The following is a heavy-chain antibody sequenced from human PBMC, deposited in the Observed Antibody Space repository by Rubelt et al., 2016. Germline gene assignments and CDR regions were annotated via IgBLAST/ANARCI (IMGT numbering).Heavy chain of an antibody. CDR2: IYWNDDK. D-gene: IGHD6-6*01. J-gene: IGHJ4*02. V-gene: IGHV2-5*01. Sequence: QITLKESGPTLVKPTKTLTLTCTFSGFSLSSSAVGVVWIRQTPGKALEWLALIYWNDDKRYSPSLMRRTTSTKEPSKNQVVLTMTNMDPVDTATYYCAHSRAARFLDYWGQGTLVTVSS. CDR3: AHSRAARFLDY. CDR1: GFSLSSSAVG.